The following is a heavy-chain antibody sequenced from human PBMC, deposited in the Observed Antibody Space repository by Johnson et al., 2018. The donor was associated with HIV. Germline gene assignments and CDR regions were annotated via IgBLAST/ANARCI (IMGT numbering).Heavy chain of an antibody. Sequence: QMLLVESGGGLVQPGRSLRLSCAASGFTFSSYAMSWVRQAPGKGLEWVAVISYDGSNKYYADSVKGRFTISRDNSKNTLYLQMNSLRAEDTAVYYCAKWWFRELLPNAFDLWGQGTMVTVSS. V-gene: IGHV3-30-3*02. CDR2: ISYDGSNK. D-gene: IGHD3-10*01. J-gene: IGHJ3*01. CDR3: AKWWFRELLPNAFDL. CDR1: GFTFSSYA.